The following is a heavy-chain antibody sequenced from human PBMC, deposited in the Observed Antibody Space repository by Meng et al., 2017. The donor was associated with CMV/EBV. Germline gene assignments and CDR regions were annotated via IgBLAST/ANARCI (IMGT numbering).Heavy chain of an antibody. CDR1: GFTFSSYA. D-gene: IGHD2-15*01. CDR3: ARDLKVVAATDYYYGMDV. J-gene: IGHJ6*02. CDR2: IYSGGST. V-gene: IGHV3-53*01. Sequence: GESLKISCAASGFTFSSYAMSWVRQAPGKGLEWVSVIYSGGSTYYADSVKGRFTISRDNSKNTLYLQMNSLRAEDTAVYYCARDLKVVAATDYYYGMDVWGQGTTVTVSS.